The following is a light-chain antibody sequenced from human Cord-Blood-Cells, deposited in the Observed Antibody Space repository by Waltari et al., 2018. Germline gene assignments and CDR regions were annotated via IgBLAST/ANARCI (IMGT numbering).Light chain of an antibody. V-gene: IGKV3-15*01. CDR3: QQYNNWPPLT. CDR1: QSVSSN. CDR2: GAS. J-gene: IGKJ4*01. Sequence: ELVMTQSPATLSVSPGERATLSCRASQSVSSNLAWYQQKPGQAPRLLSYGASTRANGIPGRFSGSGSGTEFTLTISSRQSEDFAVYYCQQYNNWPPLTFGGGTKVEIK.